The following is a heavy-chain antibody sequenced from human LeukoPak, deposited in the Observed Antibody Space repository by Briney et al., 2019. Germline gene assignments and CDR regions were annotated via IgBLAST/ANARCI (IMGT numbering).Heavy chain of an antibody. J-gene: IGHJ6*03. Sequence: SETLYLTCTVSGGSTSSDTYYWGWIRQPPGKGLEWLGNVHSSGTAYYNLSLKSRVTISVDTSKNRFSLELRSVTAADTAVYYCARHTTTSGYYVHYYYYMDVWGRGTTVTVSS. D-gene: IGHD3-22*01. CDR1: GGSTSSDTYY. V-gene: IGHV4-39*01. CDR3: ARHTTTSGYYVHYYYYMDV. CDR2: VHSSGTA.